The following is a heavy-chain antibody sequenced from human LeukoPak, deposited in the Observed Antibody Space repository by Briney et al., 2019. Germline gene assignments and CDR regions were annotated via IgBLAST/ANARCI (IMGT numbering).Heavy chain of an antibody. V-gene: IGHV1-2*02. J-gene: IGHJ4*02. D-gene: IGHD3-10*01. CDR1: GYTFTGYY. CDR3: ARPRITMVRGVTPLGY. CDR2: INPNSGGT. Sequence: ASVKVSCKASGYTFTGYYMHWVRQAPGQGLEWMGWINPNSGGTNYAQKFQGRVTMTRDTSISTAYMELSRLRSDDTAVYYCARPRITMVRGVTPLGYWGQGTLVTVSS.